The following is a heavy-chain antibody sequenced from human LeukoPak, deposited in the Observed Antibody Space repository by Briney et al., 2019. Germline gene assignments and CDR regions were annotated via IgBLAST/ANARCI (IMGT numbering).Heavy chain of an antibody. J-gene: IGHJ4*02. CDR2: IRYDGSNK. CDR3: AKMGPTTVVTALDY. V-gene: IGHV3-30*02. D-gene: IGHD4-23*01. CDR1: GFTFSSYG. Sequence: PGGSLRLSCAASGFTFSSYGMHWVRQAPGKGLEWVAFIRYDGSNKYYADSVKGRFTISRDNSKNTLYLQMNSLRAEDTAVYYCAKMGPTTVVTALDYWGQGTLVTVSS.